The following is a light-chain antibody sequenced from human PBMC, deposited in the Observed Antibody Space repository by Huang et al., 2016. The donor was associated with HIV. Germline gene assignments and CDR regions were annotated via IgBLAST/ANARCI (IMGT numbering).Light chain of an antibody. CDR3: QQYNSYSGT. CDR2: KAA. Sequence: DIQMTQSPSTLSASVGDRVTITCRASPTISTWLAWYQQKPGKAPKLLIYKAANVENGVPSRFSGGGSGTEFTLTISSLQSDDFATYYCQQYNSYSGTFGQGTKVEVK. CDR1: PTISTW. J-gene: IGKJ1*01. V-gene: IGKV1-5*03.